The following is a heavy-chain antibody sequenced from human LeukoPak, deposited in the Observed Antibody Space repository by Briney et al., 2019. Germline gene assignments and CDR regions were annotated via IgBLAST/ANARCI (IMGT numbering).Heavy chain of an antibody. CDR2: INHSGST. CDR3: ARVAYSKGSDY. J-gene: IGHJ4*02. Sequence: SETLSLTCAVYGGSFSGYYWSWIRQPPGKGLEWIGEINHSGSTNYNPSLKSRVTISVDTSKNQFSPKLSSVTAADTAVYYCARVAYSKGSDYWGQGTLVTVSS. D-gene: IGHD4-11*01. V-gene: IGHV4-34*01. CDR1: GGSFSGYY.